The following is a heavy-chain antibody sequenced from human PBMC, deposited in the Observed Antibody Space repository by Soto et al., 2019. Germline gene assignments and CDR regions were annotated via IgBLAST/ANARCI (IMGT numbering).Heavy chain of an antibody. CDR3: ARQSYGDYRIDDY. D-gene: IGHD4-17*01. J-gene: IGHJ4*02. V-gene: IGHV4-39*01. CDR1: GGSISSSSYY. Sequence: SETLSLTCTVSGGSISSSSYYWGWIRQPPGKGLEWIGSIYYSGSTYYNPSLKSRVTISVDTSKNQFSLKLSSVTAADTAVYYCARQSYGDYRIDDYWGQGTLVTVSS. CDR2: IYYSGST.